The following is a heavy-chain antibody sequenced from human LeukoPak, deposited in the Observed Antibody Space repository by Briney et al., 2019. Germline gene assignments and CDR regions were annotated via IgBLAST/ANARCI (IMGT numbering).Heavy chain of an antibody. CDR1: GFTFSSYT. CDR3: AKGSSAGRPYYFDY. V-gene: IGHV3-23*01. Sequence: GGSLRLSCAASGFTFSSYTMSWVRQAPGKGLEWVSAISHTSEYTYHADSVKGRFTISRDNSKNTLYLQMNSLKAEDTAMYYCAKGSSAGRPYYFDYWGQGTLVTVSS. D-gene: IGHD3-10*01. J-gene: IGHJ4*02. CDR2: ISHTSEYT.